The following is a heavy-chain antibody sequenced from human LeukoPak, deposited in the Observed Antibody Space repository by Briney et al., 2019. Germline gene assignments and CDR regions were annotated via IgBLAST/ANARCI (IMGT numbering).Heavy chain of an antibody. CDR2: IYHSGST. D-gene: IGHD3-10*01. V-gene: IGHV4-38-2*02. CDR3: ARAPNYGSGSFDY. J-gene: IGHJ4*02. CDR1: GYSISSGYY. Sequence: SETLSLTCTVSGYSISSGYYWGWIRQPPGKGLEWIGGIYHSGSTYYNPSLKSRVTISVDTSKNQFSLKLSSVTAADTAVYYCARAPNYGSGSFDYWGQGTLVTVSS.